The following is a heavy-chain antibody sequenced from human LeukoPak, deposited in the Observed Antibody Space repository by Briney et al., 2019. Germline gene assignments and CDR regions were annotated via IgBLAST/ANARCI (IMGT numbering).Heavy chain of an antibody. CDR2: INTNTGNP. Sequence: ASVKVSCKASGYTFTSFAINWVRQAPGQGLEWMGWINTNTGNPTYAQGFTGRFVFSLDTSVSTAYLQISSLKAEDTAVYYCATRDGSGTFWWFDPWGQGTLVTVSS. D-gene: IGHD3-10*01. V-gene: IGHV7-4-1*02. CDR1: GYTFTSFA. J-gene: IGHJ5*02. CDR3: ATRDGSGTFWWFDP.